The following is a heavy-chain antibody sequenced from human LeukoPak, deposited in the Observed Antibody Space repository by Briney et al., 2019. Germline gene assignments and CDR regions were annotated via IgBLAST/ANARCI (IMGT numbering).Heavy chain of an antibody. V-gene: IGHV3-30*18. D-gene: IGHD3-9*01. J-gene: IGHJ3*02. CDR1: GFTFSSYG. Sequence: PGESLKISCASSGFTFSSYGMHWVRQAPGKGLEWVAVISYDGSNKYYADSVKGRFTISRDNSKNTLYLQMNSLRAEDTAVYYCAKEWDYDILTGPLAAFDIWGQGTMVTVSS. CDR3: AKEWDYDILTGPLAAFDI. CDR2: ISYDGSNK.